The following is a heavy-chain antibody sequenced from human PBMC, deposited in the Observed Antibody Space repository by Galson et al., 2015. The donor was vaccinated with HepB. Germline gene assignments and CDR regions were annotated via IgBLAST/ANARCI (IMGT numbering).Heavy chain of an antibody. D-gene: IGHD2-2*01. Sequence: SLRLSCAASGFIFSDYAMTWVRQAPRKGLEWVGSISGDKDTTSFTDDTTSYADSLTGRFSISRDNSKNTLYLQLSSLRAEDTAIYYCAKVRRECSINTCPIPGLAFDFWGQGTMVTVSS. CDR1: GFIFSDYA. J-gene: IGHJ3*01. V-gene: IGHV3-23*01. CDR3: AKVRRECSINTCPIPGLAFDF. CDR2: ISGDKDTTSFTDDTT.